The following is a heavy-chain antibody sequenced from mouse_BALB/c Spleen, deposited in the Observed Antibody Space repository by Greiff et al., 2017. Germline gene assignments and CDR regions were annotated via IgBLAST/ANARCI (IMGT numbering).Heavy chain of an antibody. CDR3: ARQGSLGFTTATSYFDY. CDR2: ISNGGGST. D-gene: IGHD1-2*01. V-gene: IGHV5-12-2*01. CDR1: GFTFSSYT. Sequence: EVQLVESGGGLVQPGGSLKLSCAASGFTFSSYTMSWVRQTPEKRLEWVAYISNGGGSTYYPDTVKGRFTISRDNAKNTLYLQMSSLKSEDTAMYYCARQGSLGFTTATSYFDYWGQGTTLKVSS. J-gene: IGHJ2*01.